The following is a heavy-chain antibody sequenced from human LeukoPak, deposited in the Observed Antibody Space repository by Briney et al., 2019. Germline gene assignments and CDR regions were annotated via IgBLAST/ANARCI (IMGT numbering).Heavy chain of an antibody. V-gene: IGHV1-18*01. D-gene: IGHD6-13*01. CDR1: GYTFTSYG. J-gene: IGHJ4*02. CDR3: ARVAAADYFDY. CDR2: INPYNGNT. Sequence: ASVKVSCKASGYTFTSYGISWLRQAPGQGLEWMGWINPYNGNTNYAQKLQGRVTMTTDTSTSTAYMELRSLRSDDTAVYYCARVAAADYFDYWGQGTLVTVSS.